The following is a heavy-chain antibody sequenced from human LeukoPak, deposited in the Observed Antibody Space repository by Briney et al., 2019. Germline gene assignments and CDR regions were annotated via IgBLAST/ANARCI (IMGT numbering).Heavy chain of an antibody. Sequence: ASVKVSCKASGYTFTSYDINWVRQATGQGLEWMGWMNPNSGNTGYAQKFQGRVTITRNTSISTAYMELRSLRSDDTAVYYCARGLKIRGYSYGYGYYYYMDVWGKGTTVTVSS. CDR1: GYTFTSYD. CDR3: ARGLKIRGYSYGYGYYYYMDV. D-gene: IGHD5-18*01. CDR2: MNPNSGNT. V-gene: IGHV1-8*03. J-gene: IGHJ6*03.